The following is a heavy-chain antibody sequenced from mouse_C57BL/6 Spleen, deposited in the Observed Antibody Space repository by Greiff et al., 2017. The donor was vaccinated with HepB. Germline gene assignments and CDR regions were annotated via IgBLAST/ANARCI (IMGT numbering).Heavy chain of an antibody. D-gene: IGHD3-3*01. CDR2: INPSTGGT. V-gene: IGHV1-42*01. Sequence: EVKLQESGPELVKPGASVKISCKASGYSFTGYYMNWVKQSPEKSLEWIGEINPSTGGTTYNQKFKAKATLTVDKSSSTAYMQLKSLTSEDSAVYYCAREGDAYAMDYWGQGTSVTVSS. J-gene: IGHJ4*01. CDR3: AREGDAYAMDY. CDR1: GYSFTGYY.